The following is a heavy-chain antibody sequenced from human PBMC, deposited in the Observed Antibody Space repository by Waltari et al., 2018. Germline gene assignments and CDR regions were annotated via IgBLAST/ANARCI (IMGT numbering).Heavy chain of an antibody. Sequence: EVQLDESGGGLVQPGGSLRLSCSASGFTFTRYLVNWVRQAPGKGLVWVARINSDGSSTTYADSVKGRFTISRDNAKNTVYLQMNSLRVEDTAVYYCTRALWLGELYDYWGQGTLVTVSS. CDR1: GFTFTRYL. V-gene: IGHV3-74*01. D-gene: IGHD3-10*01. CDR3: TRALWLGELYDY. J-gene: IGHJ4*02. CDR2: INSDGSST.